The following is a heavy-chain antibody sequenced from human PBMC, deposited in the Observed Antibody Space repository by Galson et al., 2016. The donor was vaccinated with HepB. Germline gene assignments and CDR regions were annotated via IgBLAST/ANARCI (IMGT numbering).Heavy chain of an antibody. CDR1: GFAFSSYS. CDR2: ISSSSSYI. CDR3: TTDQIGIGYCTGGSCYSPYYFDY. V-gene: IGHV3-21*01. D-gene: IGHD2-15*01. J-gene: IGHJ4*02. Sequence: SLRHSCAASGFAFSSYSMNWVRQAPGKGLEWVSSISSSSSYIYDADSVKGRFTISRDNAKNSLFLQMNSLIAEDTAVYYCTTDQIGIGYCTGGSCYSPYYFDYWGQGTLVTVSS.